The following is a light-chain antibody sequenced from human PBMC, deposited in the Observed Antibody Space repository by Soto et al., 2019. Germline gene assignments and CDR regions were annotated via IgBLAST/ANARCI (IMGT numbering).Light chain of an antibody. CDR2: EGS. CDR3: CSYAGRSTFVV. Sequence: QSVLTQPASVSGSPGQSITISCTGTSSDVGSYNLVSWYQQHPGKAPKLMIYEGSKRPSGVSNRISGSKSGNTASLTISGLQAEDEADYYCCSYAGRSTFVVFGGGTKLTVL. J-gene: IGLJ2*01. CDR1: SSDVGSYNL. V-gene: IGLV2-23*03.